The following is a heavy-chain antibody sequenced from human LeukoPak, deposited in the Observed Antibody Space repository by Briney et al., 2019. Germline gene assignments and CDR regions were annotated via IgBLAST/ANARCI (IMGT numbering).Heavy chain of an antibody. V-gene: IGHV4-59*08. Sequence: PSETLSLTCTVSGGSISSYYWSWIRRPPGKGQEWIGYIYYSGRTNYNPSLKSRVTISVDTSKNQFSLKLSSVTAADTAVYYCARRGSSWYYAFDIWGQGTMVTVSS. CDR1: GGSISSYY. D-gene: IGHD6-13*01. CDR3: ARRGSSWYYAFDI. CDR2: IYYSGRT. J-gene: IGHJ3*02.